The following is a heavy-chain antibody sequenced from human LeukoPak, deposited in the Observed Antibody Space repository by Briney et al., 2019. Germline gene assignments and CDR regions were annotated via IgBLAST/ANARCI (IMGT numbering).Heavy chain of an antibody. D-gene: IGHD5-24*01. V-gene: IGHV4-38-2*02. Sequence: SETQSLTCTVSGYSISSGYYWGWIRQPPGKGLEWIGSIYHSGSTYYNPSLKSRVTISVDTSKNQFSLKLSSVTAADTAVYYCARDMNRDGYNSLFDYWGQGTLVTVSS. CDR3: ARDMNRDGYNSLFDY. CDR2: IYHSGST. CDR1: GYSISSGYY. J-gene: IGHJ4*02.